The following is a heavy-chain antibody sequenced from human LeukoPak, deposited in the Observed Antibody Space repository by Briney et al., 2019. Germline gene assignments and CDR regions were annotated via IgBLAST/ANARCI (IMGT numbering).Heavy chain of an antibody. CDR3: ARRNLGYSYGYGFGFLDY. CDR1: GYTFTSYY. D-gene: IGHD5-18*01. V-gene: IGHV1-46*01. CDR2: INPSGGST. Sequence: ASVKVSCKASGYTFTSYYMHWVRQAPGQGLEWMGIINPSGGSTSYAQKFQGRVTMTRDMSTSTVYVELSSLRSEDTAVYYCARRNLGYSYGYGFGFLDYWGQGTLVTVSS. J-gene: IGHJ4*02.